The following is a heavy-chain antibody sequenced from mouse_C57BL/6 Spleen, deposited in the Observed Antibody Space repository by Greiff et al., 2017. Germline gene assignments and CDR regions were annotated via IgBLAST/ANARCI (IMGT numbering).Heavy chain of an antibody. J-gene: IGHJ4*01. V-gene: IGHV1-76*01. CDR1: GYTFTDYY. Sequence: VQLVESGAELVRPGASVKLSCKASGYTFTDYYINWVKQRPGQGLEWIARIYPGSGNTYYNEKFKGKATLTAEKSSSTAYMQLSSLTSEDSAVYFCARKRGSYYAMDYWGQGTSVTVSS. CDR3: ARKRGSYYAMDY. CDR2: IYPGSGNT.